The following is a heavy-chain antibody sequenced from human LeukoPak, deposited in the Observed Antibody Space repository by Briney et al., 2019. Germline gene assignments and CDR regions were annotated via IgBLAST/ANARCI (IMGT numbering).Heavy chain of an antibody. D-gene: IGHD4-11*01. V-gene: IGHV1-46*01. Sequence: GASVKVSCKASGYTFTSYYMHWVRQAPGQGLEWMGIINPSGGSTTYAQKFQGRVTMTRDMSTSTVYMDLISLRSEDTAVYYCARATWYYYYYMDVWGKGTTVTISS. CDR1: GYTFTSYY. CDR2: INPSGGST. J-gene: IGHJ6*03. CDR3: ARATWYYYYYMDV.